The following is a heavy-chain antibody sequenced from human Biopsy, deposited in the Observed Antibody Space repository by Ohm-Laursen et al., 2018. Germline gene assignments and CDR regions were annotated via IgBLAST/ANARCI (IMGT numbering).Heavy chain of an antibody. D-gene: IGHD3-16*01. CDR1: GESFNGYY. CDR3: ARGSRGGHLNTTLITGKNLDS. V-gene: IGHV4-34*01. Sequence: GTLSLTCAVYGESFNGYYWSWIRQTPGKGLEWIGEINHSGRTNYNPSLKSRVTISVDTSKNQFSLKVRSVTAADTAVYFCARGSRGGHLNTTLITGKNLDSWGQGILVTVSS. J-gene: IGHJ4*02. CDR2: INHSGRT.